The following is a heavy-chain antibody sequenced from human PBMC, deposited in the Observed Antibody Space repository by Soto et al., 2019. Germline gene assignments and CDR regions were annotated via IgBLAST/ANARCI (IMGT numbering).Heavy chain of an antibody. CDR3: AKSRGSGTYYNPFDAFDI. Sequence: EVQLLESGGGLVQPGGSLRLSCAASGFTFNNYALSWVRQAPGKGLEWVSGISGSGGGAYNADRVKGRFTISRDNSKNTLYLQMNILRAEDTAVYYCAKSRGSGTYYNPFDAFDIWGQGTKVTVSS. D-gene: IGHD3-10*01. CDR2: ISGSGGGA. CDR1: GFTFNNYA. V-gene: IGHV3-23*01. J-gene: IGHJ3*02.